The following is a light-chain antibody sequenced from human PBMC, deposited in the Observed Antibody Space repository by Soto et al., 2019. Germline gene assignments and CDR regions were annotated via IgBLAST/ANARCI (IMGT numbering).Light chain of an antibody. V-gene: IGKV1-39*01. CDR2: AAS. Sequence: DIQMTQSPSSLSSSVGDSVTITCRASQNINNYLSWYHHKTGKAPKLLIYAASKLQSGVPSSFSGSRSETEFTLTISRLYPEDFSTYYCQQSSSMPQTFGQGTKLEIK. J-gene: IGKJ2*01. CDR3: QQSSSMPQT. CDR1: QNINNY.